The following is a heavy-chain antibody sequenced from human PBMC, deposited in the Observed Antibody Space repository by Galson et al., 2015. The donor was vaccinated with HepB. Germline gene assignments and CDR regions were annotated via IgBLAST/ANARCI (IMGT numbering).Heavy chain of an antibody. D-gene: IGHD1-7*01. CDR2: LRPSGNT. CDR1: GGSISTYY. Sequence: SETLSLTCTVSGGSISTYYWTWIRQPPGKGLEWLAYLRPSGNTDYNPSRKSRLTMSVDTSKNQFSLKMTSVTAADTAVYYCARSGTGTKGTYWYFELWGRGTLVTVSS. CDR3: ARSGTGTKGTYWYFEL. J-gene: IGHJ2*01. V-gene: IGHV4-59*01.